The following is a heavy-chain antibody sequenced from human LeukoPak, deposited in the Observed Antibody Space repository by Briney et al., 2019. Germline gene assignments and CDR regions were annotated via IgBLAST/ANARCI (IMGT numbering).Heavy chain of an antibody. CDR1: GFTFSSNY. V-gene: IGHV3-66*01. Sequence: GSLRLSCAASGFTFSSNYMSWVRQAPGKGLEWVSVIYSGGSTYYADSVKGRFTISRDNSKNTLYLQMNSLRAEDTAVYYCARGYYYDSSGYGNYFDYWGQGTLVTVSS. J-gene: IGHJ4*02. D-gene: IGHD3-22*01. CDR2: IYSGGST. CDR3: ARGYYYDSSGYGNYFDY.